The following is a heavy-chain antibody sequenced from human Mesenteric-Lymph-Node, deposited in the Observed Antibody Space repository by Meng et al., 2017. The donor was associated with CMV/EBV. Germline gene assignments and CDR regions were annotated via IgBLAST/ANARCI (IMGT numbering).Heavy chain of an antibody. CDR3: AKAEGGYSYGGSDY. J-gene: IGHJ4*02. Sequence: GGSLRLSCAASGFTFSSYGMHWVRQAPGKGLEWVAFIRYDGSNEYYANSVKGRFTISRDNSKNTLYLQMNSLRGGDTAVYYCAKAEGGYSYGGSDYWGQGTLVTVSS. D-gene: IGHD5-18*01. CDR2: IRYDGSNE. CDR1: GFTFSSYG. V-gene: IGHV3-30*02.